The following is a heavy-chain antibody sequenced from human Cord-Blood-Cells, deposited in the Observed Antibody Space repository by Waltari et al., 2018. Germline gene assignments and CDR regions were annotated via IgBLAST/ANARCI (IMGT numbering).Heavy chain of an antibody. CDR1: GFTFSSYC. D-gene: IGHD1-26*01. J-gene: IGHJ3*02. CDR3: ARDRVGADAFDI. V-gene: IGHV3-7*01. Sequence: EVQLVESGGGLVQPGGSLRPSCAASGFTFSSYCMSWVLQAPGKGLEWVANIKQDGSEKYYVDSVKGRFTISRDNAKNSLYLQMNSLRAEDTAVYYCARDRVGADAFDIWGQGTMVTVSS. CDR2: IKQDGSEK.